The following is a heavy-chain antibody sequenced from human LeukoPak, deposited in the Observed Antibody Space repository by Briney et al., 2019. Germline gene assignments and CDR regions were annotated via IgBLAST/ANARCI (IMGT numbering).Heavy chain of an antibody. Sequence: PGRSLRLSCAASGFTFSSYGMHWVRQAPGKGLEWVSAISGSGGSTYYADSVKGRFTISRDNSKNTLYLQMNSLRAEDTAVYCCAKDESYLYYDSSGYPTTGFDYWGQGTLVTVSS. V-gene: IGHV3-23*01. CDR3: AKDESYLYYDSSGYPTTGFDY. CDR1: GFTFSSYG. CDR2: ISGSGGST. D-gene: IGHD3-22*01. J-gene: IGHJ4*02.